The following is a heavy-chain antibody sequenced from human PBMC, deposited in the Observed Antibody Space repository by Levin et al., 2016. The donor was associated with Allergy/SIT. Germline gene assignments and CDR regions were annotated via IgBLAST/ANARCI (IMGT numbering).Heavy chain of an antibody. CDR1: GLTFSDAW. CDR3: SWCMRITCPYPLGS. J-gene: IGHJ5*02. CDR2: IKNGGST. V-gene: IGHV3-15*01. Sequence: GGSLRLSCAVSGLTFSDAWVGWVRQAPGKGLEWLGHIKNGGSTNYPAPVKGRFTMSRDDSANMVYLQMDSLTTEDTAVYFCSWCMRITCPYPLGSWGQGTLVTVSS. D-gene: IGHD2-8*01.